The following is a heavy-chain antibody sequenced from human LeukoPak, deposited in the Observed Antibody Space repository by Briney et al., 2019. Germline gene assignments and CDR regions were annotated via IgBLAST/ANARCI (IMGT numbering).Heavy chain of an antibody. CDR3: AKEKGFSSPYYYYYMDV. V-gene: IGHV3-23*01. J-gene: IGHJ6*03. Sequence: GGSLRLSCAASGFTSSAYVMTWVRQARGKGREWVSSISSSGGSTYYADSVKGRFTISRDNSKNTLYLQMNSLRAEDTALYYCAKEKGFSSPYYYYYMDVWGKGTTVTVSS. CDR1: GFTSSAYV. D-gene: IGHD6-13*01. CDR2: ISSSGGST.